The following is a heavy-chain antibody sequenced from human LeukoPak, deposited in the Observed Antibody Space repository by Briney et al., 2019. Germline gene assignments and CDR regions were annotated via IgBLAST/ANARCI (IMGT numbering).Heavy chain of an antibody. D-gene: IGHD5-18*01. J-gene: IGHJ6*03. V-gene: IGHV3-21*01. CDR2: ISSSSSYI. CDR3: ARDGYGFYYYYYYMDV. Sequence: GGSLRLSCAASGFTFSSYSMNWVRQAPGKGLEWVSSISSSSSYIYYADSVKGRFTISRDNAKNSLYLQMNSLRAEDTAVYYCARDGYGFYYYYYYMDVWGKGTTVTVSS. CDR1: GFTFSSYS.